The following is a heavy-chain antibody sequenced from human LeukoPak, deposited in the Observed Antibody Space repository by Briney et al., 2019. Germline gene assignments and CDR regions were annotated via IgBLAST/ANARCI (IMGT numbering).Heavy chain of an antibody. J-gene: IGHJ4*02. CDR2: ISWNSGSI. CDR1: GFTFDDYA. V-gene: IGHV3-9*03. D-gene: IGHD1-26*01. CDR3: AKEGIVGATTSYFDH. Sequence: GRSLRLSCAASGFTFDDYAMHWVRQAPGKGLEWVSGISWNSGSIGYADSVKGRFTISRDNAKNSLYLQMNSLRAEDMALYYCAKEGIVGATTSYFDHWGQGTLVTVSS.